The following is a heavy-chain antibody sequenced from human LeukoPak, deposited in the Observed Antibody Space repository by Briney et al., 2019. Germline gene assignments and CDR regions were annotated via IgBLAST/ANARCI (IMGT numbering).Heavy chain of an antibody. CDR2: INPNSGST. D-gene: IGHD5-24*01. J-gene: IGHJ4*02. Sequence: ASVKVSCKASEYTFTGDYVHWVRQAPGQGLEWMGWINPNSGSTNYAQKFQGRVTMTRDTSINTAYMELSRLTSDDTAVYYCARDQDGYNYDYWGQGTLVTVSS. CDR3: ARDQDGYNYDY. CDR1: EYTFTGDY. V-gene: IGHV1-2*02.